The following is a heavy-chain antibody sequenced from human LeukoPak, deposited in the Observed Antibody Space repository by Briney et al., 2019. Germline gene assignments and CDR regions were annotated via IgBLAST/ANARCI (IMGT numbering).Heavy chain of an antibody. CDR2: LFYSGGT. Sequence: SETLSLTCTVSGGSISSYYWSWIRQPPGKGLEWIAYLFYSGGTDYNPSLESRVTISVDTSKNQFSLKLRSVTAADTAVYYCARDRTYYDFWSGYLNYYYGMDVWGQGTTVTVSS. CDR1: GGSISSYY. CDR3: ARDRTYYDFWSGYLNYYYGMDV. D-gene: IGHD3-3*01. V-gene: IGHV4-59*01. J-gene: IGHJ6*02.